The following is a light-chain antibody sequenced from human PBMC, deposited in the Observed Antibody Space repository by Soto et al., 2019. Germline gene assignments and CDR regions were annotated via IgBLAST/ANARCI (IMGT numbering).Light chain of an antibody. CDR3: QSYDNSLSAWV. Sequence: QLVLTQPPSVSGAPGQRVTISCTGSSSNIGAGYDVHWYQQLPGTAPKLLIYGNNNRPSGVPDRFSGSKSGTSASLAITGLQAEDEADYYCQSYDNSLSAWVFGGGTQLTVL. V-gene: IGLV1-40*01. CDR2: GNN. CDR1: SSNIGAGYD. J-gene: IGLJ7*01.